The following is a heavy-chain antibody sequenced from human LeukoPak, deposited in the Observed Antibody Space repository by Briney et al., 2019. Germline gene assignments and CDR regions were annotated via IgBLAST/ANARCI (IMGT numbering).Heavy chain of an antibody. CDR1: GGTFSSYA. V-gene: IGHV1-69*13. D-gene: IGHD6-19*01. J-gene: IGHJ4*02. CDR3: ASGESGWYYY. Sequence: GASVKVSCKASGGTFSSYAISWVRQAPGQGLEWMGGIIPIFGTANYAQKFQGRVTITADESTSTAYMELSSLRSDDTAVYYCASGESGWYYYWGQGTLVTVSS. CDR2: IIPIFGTA.